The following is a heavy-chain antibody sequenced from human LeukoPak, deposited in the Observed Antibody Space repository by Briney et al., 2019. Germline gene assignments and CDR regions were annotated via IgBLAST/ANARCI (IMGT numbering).Heavy chain of an antibody. CDR1: GYTFTGYY. V-gene: IGHV1-2*06. J-gene: IGHJ4*02. D-gene: IGHD3-3*01. CDR3: AGVLRFLEWSTNFDY. Sequence: ASVKVSCKASGYTFTGYYMHWVRQAPGQGLEWMGRINPNSGGTNNAQKFQGRVTMTRDTSISTAYMDLSRLRSDDTAVYYCAGVLRFLEWSTNFDYWGQGTLITVSS. CDR2: INPNSGGT.